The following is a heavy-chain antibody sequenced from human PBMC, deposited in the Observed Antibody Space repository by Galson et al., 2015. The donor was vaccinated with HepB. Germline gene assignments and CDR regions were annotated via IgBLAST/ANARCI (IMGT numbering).Heavy chain of an antibody. CDR2: ISGSGSST. J-gene: IGHJ6*02. Sequence: SLRLSCAASGFTFSNNAMAWVRQAPGKGLEWVSSISGSGSSTYYAGSVRGRFTISRDNSRSTLYLQMSSLRAEDTALYHCAKHGEDPACSHSTCSYFYGVDVWGQGTTVTVSS. V-gene: IGHV3-23*01. CDR3: AKHGEDPACSHSTCSYFYGVDV. CDR1: GFTFSNNA. D-gene: IGHD2-2*01.